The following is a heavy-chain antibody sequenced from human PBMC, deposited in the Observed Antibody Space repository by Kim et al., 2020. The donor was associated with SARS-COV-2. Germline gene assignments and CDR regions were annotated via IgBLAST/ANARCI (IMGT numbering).Heavy chain of an antibody. CDR2: IGSDAAT. J-gene: IGHJ1*01. CDR3: AGRGGSSAFT. Sequence: GGSLRLSCEASGFIFSSYWMHWVRQAPGKGLVWVSSIGSDAATIYADFVKGRFTISRDNAKNTLYLQMNSLSAEDTAVYYCAGRGGSSAFTWGQGTLVT. CDR1: GFIFSSYW. D-gene: IGHD2-15*01. V-gene: IGHV3-74*01.